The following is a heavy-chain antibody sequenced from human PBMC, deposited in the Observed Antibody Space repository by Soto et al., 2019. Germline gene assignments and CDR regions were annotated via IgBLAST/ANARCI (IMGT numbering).Heavy chain of an antibody. CDR1: GYSFTSYW. CDR3: ARLVVPAATGPEGYYYHGMDV. Sequence: PGESLKISCKGSGYSFTSYWISWVRQMPGKGLEWMGRIDPSDSYTNYSPSFQGHVTISADKSISTAYLQWSSLKASDTAMYYCARLVVPAATGPEGYYYHGMDVWGQGTTVTVSS. D-gene: IGHD2-2*01. CDR2: IDPSDSYT. V-gene: IGHV5-10-1*01. J-gene: IGHJ6*02.